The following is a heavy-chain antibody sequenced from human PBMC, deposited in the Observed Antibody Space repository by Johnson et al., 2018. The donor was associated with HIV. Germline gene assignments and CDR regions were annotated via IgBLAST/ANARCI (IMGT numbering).Heavy chain of an antibody. D-gene: IGHD3-10*01. CDR2: IRYDGSNK. CDR3: ARARGAPWDAFDI. CDR1: GFTFSSYG. V-gene: IGHV3-30*02. J-gene: IGHJ3*02. Sequence: QVQLVESGGGVVQPGGSLRLSCAASGFTFSSYGMHWVRQAPGKGLEWVAFIRYDGSNKYYADSVKGRFTISRDNSKNTLYLQMNSLRAGDTAVYYCARARGAPWDAFDIWGQGTMVTVSS.